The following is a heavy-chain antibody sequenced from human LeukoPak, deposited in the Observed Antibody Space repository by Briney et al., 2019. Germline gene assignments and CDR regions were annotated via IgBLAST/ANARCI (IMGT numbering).Heavy chain of an antibody. CDR3: ARDRDYYDSSGGMNAFDI. D-gene: IGHD3-22*01. CDR2: ISYDGSNQ. Sequence: PGGSLRLSCAASGLTFSSYGMHWVRQAPGKGLEWVALISYDGSNQYYADSVKGRFTVSRDNAKNSLYLQMSSLRAADTAVYYCARDRDYYDSSGGMNAFDIWGQGTMVTVSS. CDR1: GLTFSSYG. J-gene: IGHJ3*02. V-gene: IGHV3-30*03.